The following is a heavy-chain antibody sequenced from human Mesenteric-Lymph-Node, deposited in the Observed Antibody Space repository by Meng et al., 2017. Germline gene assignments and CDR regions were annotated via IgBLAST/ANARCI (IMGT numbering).Heavy chain of an antibody. V-gene: IGHV3-21*01. CDR1: GFTFSSYT. CDR2: ISFSSSNM. CDR3: ASRTPGGDFRPHFED. Sequence: GESLKISCAASGFTFSSYTMNWVRQAPGKGLEWVSSISFSSSNMYYAESVRGRFTISRDNAKNSLYLQMNSLRAEDTAVYYCASRTPGGDFRPHFEDWGQGTLVTVSS. D-gene: IGHD3-16*01. J-gene: IGHJ4*02.